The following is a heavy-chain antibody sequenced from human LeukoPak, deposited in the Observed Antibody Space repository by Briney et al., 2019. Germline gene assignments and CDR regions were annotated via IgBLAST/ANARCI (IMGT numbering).Heavy chain of an antibody. D-gene: IGHD6-13*01. J-gene: IGHJ1*01. CDR2: FDPEDGET. Sequence: ASVKVSCKVSGYTLTELSMHWVRQAPGKGLEWMGGFDPEDGETIYAQKFQRRVTMTEDTSTDTAYMELSSLRSEDTAVYYCATDRRSSSSVQHWGQGTLVTVSS. V-gene: IGHV1-24*01. CDR1: GYTLTELS. CDR3: ATDRRSSSSVQH.